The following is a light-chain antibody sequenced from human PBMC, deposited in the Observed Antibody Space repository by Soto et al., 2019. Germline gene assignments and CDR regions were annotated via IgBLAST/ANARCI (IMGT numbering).Light chain of an antibody. CDR2: DAS. Sequence: EIVLTQSPATLSLSPGERATLSCRASQSVSSYLAWYQQKPGQAPRLLIYDASNRATGIPARFSGRGSGTDFTLTISSLEPEDFAVYYCQQRSNWPSLTFGGGTKVDI. V-gene: IGKV3-11*01. J-gene: IGKJ4*01. CDR3: QQRSNWPSLT. CDR1: QSVSSY.